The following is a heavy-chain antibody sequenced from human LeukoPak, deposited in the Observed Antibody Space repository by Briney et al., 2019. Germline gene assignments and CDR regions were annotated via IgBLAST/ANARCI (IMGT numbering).Heavy chain of an antibody. CDR1: GYPFSDYF. CDR3: ARDVIMGYDQGWFDP. V-gene: IGHV1-2*02. J-gene: IGHJ5*02. D-gene: IGHD3-22*01. CDR2: INPKSGGT. Sequence: ASVKLSCKASGYPFSDYFIHWVRQAPGQGLECMGWINPKSGGTKYAQKFQGRVTMTRDTSISTVYMELYSLTSDDTAMYYCARDVIMGYDQGWFDPWGQGTLVTVSS.